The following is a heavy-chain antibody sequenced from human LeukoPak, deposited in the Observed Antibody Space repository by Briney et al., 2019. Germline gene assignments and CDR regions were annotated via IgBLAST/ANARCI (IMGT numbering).Heavy chain of an antibody. CDR2: IFRSGDT. D-gene: IGHD2-15*01. Sequence: SETLSLTCAVSGGSISGGYWWSWVRQAPGKGLEWIGEIFRSGDTNYNPSLKSRVIISVDKSKNQFYLDLNSLTAADTAVYYCARNAAYCMDYWGQGTLVTVSS. CDR3: ARNAAYCMDY. V-gene: IGHV4-4*02. CDR1: GGSISGGYW. J-gene: IGHJ4*02.